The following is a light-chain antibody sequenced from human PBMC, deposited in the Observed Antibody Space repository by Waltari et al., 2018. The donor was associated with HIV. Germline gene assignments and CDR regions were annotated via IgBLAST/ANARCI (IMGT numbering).Light chain of an antibody. V-gene: IGLV1-51*01. CDR2: DNH. CDR1: SSNIGNNY. J-gene: IGLJ2*01. Sequence: QSVFTQPPSVSAAPGQMVTISCSGSSSNIGNNYVSWYQQLPGTAPKLLIYDNHKRPSGIPDRFSGSKSGTSATLGITGLQTGDEADYYCGAWDSSLSAVVFGGGTKLIVL. CDR3: GAWDSSLSAVV.